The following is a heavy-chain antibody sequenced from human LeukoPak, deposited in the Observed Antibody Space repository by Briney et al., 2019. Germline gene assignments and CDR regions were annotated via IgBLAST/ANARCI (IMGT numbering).Heavy chain of an antibody. CDR2: IHYSGRT. CDR1: GGSISRHF. J-gene: IGHJ3*02. D-gene: IGHD3-22*01. V-gene: IGHV4-59*07. Sequence: SDTLSLTCSVSGGSISRHFWSWIRQPPGKGLDWIAFIHYSGRTKYNPSLQSRVTISIDTSENNFSLKLTSVTAADTAVYYCARLLDNDSSGDPDTFDMWGQGTVVSVSS. CDR3: ARLLDNDSSGDPDTFDM.